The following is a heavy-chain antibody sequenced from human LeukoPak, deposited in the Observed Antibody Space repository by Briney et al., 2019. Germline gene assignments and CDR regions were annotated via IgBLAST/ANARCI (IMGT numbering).Heavy chain of an antibody. CDR3: AKDKTSGYYYSNFDY. D-gene: IGHD3-22*01. V-gene: IGHV3-23*01. J-gene: IGHJ4*02. CDR1: GFTFSSYA. CDR2: ISGSGGST. Sequence: GGSLRLSCAASGFTFSSYAMSWPRKAPGKELEGVSAISGSGGSTYYADAVKGRFTISRDNSKNTLYLQMNSLRAEDTAVYYCAKDKTSGYYYSNFDYWGQGTLVTVSS.